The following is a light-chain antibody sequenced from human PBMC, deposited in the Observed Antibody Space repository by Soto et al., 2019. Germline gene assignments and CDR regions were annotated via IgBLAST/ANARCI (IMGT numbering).Light chain of an antibody. V-gene: IGKV3-20*01. Sequence: DIVMTQFPGTLSLSPGERATLSCRASQTVNFNYVAWFQHKPGQAPRLLVSATSSRATGIPDRFSGSGLGTDFSLTISGLEAEDSAVYYCQQYDIAPWTVGQGTKVEIK. CDR3: QQYDIAPWT. CDR1: QTVNFNY. J-gene: IGKJ1*01. CDR2: ATS.